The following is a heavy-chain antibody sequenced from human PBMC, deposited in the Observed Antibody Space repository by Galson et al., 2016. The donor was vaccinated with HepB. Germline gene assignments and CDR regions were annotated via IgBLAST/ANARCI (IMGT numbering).Heavy chain of an antibody. Sequence: SVKVSCKASGGTFSSYAINWVRQAPGQGLEWMGGIIPMFGTSNYAQNFQGRVTITADESTSTAYMELKRLTSEDTALYYCARVARVGGATRFDPWGQGNLVTVSS. D-gene: IGHD1-26*01. CDR2: IIPMFGTS. CDR3: ARVARVGGATRFDP. V-gene: IGHV1-69*13. J-gene: IGHJ5*02. CDR1: GGTFSSYA.